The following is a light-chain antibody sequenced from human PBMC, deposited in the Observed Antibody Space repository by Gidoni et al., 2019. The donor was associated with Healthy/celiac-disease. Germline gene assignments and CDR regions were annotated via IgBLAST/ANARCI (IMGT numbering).Light chain of an antibody. Sequence: EIVLTQSPATLSLSPGERATLTCRASQSVSSYLAWYQQNPGQAPRLLIYDASISATGIPARFSGSGSGTDFTLTISSLEPEDFAVYYCQQRSNWPPYTFGQGPKLEIK. CDR1: QSVSSY. CDR2: DAS. J-gene: IGKJ2*01. V-gene: IGKV3-11*01. CDR3: QQRSNWPPYT.